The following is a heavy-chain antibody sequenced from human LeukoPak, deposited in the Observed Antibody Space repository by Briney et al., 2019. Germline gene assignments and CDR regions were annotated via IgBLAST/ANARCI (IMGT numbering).Heavy chain of an antibody. D-gene: IGHD3-10*01. CDR2: IYYSGST. CDR3: ARGGGGYGMDV. J-gene: IGHJ6*02. CDR1: GGSISSSSYY. Sequence: PSETLSLTCTVSGGSISSSSYYWGWIRQPPGKGLDWIGSIYYSGSTYYNPSLKSRVTISIDTSKKQFSLKMSSLTAADTAVYYCARGGGGYGMDVWGQGTTVTVSS. V-gene: IGHV4-39*07.